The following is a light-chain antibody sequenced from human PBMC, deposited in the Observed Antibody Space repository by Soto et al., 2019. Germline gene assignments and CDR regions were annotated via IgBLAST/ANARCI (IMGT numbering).Light chain of an antibody. CDR2: LGS. J-gene: IGKJ4*01. CDR1: QSLLHSNGYNY. V-gene: IGKV2-28*01. CDR3: MQALQTPRLT. Sequence: DIVMTQSPLSLPVTPGEPASISCRSSQSLLHSNGYNYLDWYLQKPGQSPQLLIYLGSNRASGVPDRLGGSGSGTDYTLKISRVEAEDVGVYYCMQALQTPRLTFGGGTKVEIK.